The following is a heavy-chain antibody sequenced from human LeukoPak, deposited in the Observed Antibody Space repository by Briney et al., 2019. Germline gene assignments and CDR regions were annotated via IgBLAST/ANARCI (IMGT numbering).Heavy chain of an antibody. D-gene: IGHD3-22*01. CDR1: GFTFSTYT. J-gene: IGHJ4*02. CDR3: ARADSSGYAGTFDY. V-gene: IGHV3-48*01. CDR2: ISGSSSTI. Sequence: GGSLRLSCAASGFTFSTYTMKWVRQAPGKGLEWVSYISGSSSTIYYADSVKGRFTISRDNAKNSLYLQMNSLRAEDTAVYYCARADSSGYAGTFDYWGQGTLVTVSS.